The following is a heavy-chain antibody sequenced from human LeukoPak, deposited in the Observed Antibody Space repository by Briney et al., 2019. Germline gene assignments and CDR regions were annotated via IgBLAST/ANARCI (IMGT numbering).Heavy chain of an antibody. D-gene: IGHD3-22*01. CDR3: AKKGYYDGSGYYMYYFDH. V-gene: IGHV3-30*18. J-gene: IGHJ4*02. Sequence: GGSLRLSCAASGFTFSSYGMHWVRQAPGKGLEWVAVISYNGSNKYYADSVKGRFTISRDNSKNTLYLQMNSLRAEDTAVYYCAKKGYYDGSGYYMYYFDHWGQGTLVTVSS. CDR1: GFTFSSYG. CDR2: ISYNGSNK.